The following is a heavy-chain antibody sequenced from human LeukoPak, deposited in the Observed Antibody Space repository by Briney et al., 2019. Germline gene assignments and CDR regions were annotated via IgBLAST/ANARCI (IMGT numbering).Heavy chain of an antibody. J-gene: IGHJ6*03. CDR3: ARETGYYGSGTSPHPLKYYYYYYMDV. CDR1: GYTFTSYY. CDR2: INPSGGST. D-gene: IGHD3-10*01. V-gene: IGHV1-46*01. Sequence: ASVKVSCKASGYTFTSYYMHWVRQAPGQGLEWMGIINPSGGSTSYAQKFQGRVTMTRDMSTSTVYMELRSLRSDDTAVYYCARETGYYGSGTSPHPLKYYYYYYMDVWGKGTTVTISS.